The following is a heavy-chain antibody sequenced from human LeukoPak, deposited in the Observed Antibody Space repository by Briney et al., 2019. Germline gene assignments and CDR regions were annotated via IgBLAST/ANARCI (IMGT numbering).Heavy chain of an antibody. CDR3: ARHEYSGSYYELSWFDP. CDR2: NYYSGST. V-gene: IGHV4-39*01. Sequence: SETLSLTCTVSGGSISSSGYYWGWIRQPPGKGLEWIASNYYSGSTYYNPSLKSRVTISVDTSKNQLSLKLSSLTAADTAVYYSARHEYSGSYYELSWFDPWGQGTLVTVSS. CDR1: GGSISSSGYY. D-gene: IGHD1-26*01. J-gene: IGHJ5*02.